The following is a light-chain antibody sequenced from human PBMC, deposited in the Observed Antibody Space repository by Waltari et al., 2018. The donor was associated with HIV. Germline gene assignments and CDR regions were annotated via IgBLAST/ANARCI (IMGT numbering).Light chain of an antibody. V-gene: IGLV2-14*01. CDR2: EVS. Sequence: QSAPAQPASVSASPGPSIPIPCPGTSRHVGGYNYASWYQQNPGKAPKPMIYEVSNRPSGVSNRFSGSKSGNTASLTISGLQAEDEADYYCSSYRSSSTVVFGGGTKLTVL. CDR3: SSYRSSSTVV. CDR1: SRHVGGYNY. J-gene: IGLJ2*01.